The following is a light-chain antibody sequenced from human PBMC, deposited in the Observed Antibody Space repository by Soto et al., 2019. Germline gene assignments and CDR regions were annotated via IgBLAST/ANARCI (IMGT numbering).Light chain of an antibody. CDR2: GAS. CDR3: QQSHSTPLT. J-gene: IGKJ4*01. V-gene: IGKV1-39*01. CDR1: LRISKY. Sequence: DIKLTQSPSSLSASAGDRVTITCRASLRISKYLNWYQQKPGKAPKLLIYGASTLQSGVPSRFSGSGSGTDFTLTITNLQPEDSATYFCQQSHSTPLTFGGGTKLEI.